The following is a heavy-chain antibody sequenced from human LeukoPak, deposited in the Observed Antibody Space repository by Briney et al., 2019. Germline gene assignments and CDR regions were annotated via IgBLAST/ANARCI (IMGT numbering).Heavy chain of an antibody. CDR1: GFSLSTSGVG. D-gene: IGHD4-17*01. CDR3: AHLPLHYGDYSFDY. V-gene: IGHV2-5*01. CDR2: IYWNDDK. J-gene: IGHJ4*02. Sequence: SGPTLVKPTQTLTLTCTFSGFSLSTSGVGVGWIRQPPGKALEWLALIYWNDDKRYSPSLKSRLTITKDPSKNQVVLTMTNMDPVDTATYYCAHLPLHYGDYSFDYWGQGTLVTVSS.